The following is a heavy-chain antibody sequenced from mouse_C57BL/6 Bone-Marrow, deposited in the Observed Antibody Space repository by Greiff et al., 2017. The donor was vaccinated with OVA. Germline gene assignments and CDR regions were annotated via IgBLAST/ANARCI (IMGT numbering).Heavy chain of an antibody. Sequence: EVHLVESGGGLVKPGGSLKLSCAASGFTFSSYAMSWVRQTPEKRLEWVATISDGGSYTYYPDNVKGRFTISRDNAKNNLYLQMSHLKSEDTAMYYCARYGNFYWYFDVWGTGTTVTVSS. CDR2: ISDGGSYT. D-gene: IGHD2-1*01. CDR1: GFTFSSYA. CDR3: ARYGNFYWYFDV. V-gene: IGHV5-4*01. J-gene: IGHJ1*03.